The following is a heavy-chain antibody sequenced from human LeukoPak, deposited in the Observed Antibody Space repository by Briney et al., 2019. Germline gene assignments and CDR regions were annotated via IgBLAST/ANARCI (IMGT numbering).Heavy chain of an antibody. Sequence: SETLSLTCAVSDEPLSGSYWSWIRQPPGEGLEWIGEINHSGSTNYNPSLKSRVTISVDTSKSQVSLELNSVTAADTAVYYCAKGTWGLDYWGQGTLVTVSS. J-gene: IGHJ4*02. CDR2: INHSGST. CDR3: AKGTWGLDY. CDR1: DEPLSGSY. V-gene: IGHV4-34*01. D-gene: IGHD3-16*01.